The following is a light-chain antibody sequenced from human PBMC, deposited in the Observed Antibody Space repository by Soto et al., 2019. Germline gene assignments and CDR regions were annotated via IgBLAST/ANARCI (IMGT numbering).Light chain of an antibody. CDR1: QTISSW. V-gene: IGKV1-5*03. CDR3: QKYDSALGT. CDR2: KAS. J-gene: IGKJ1*01. Sequence: DIQMTQSPSTPSGSVGDRGTLTFPASQTISSWLAWYQQKPGKAPKLLIYKASTLKSGVPSRFSGSGSGTEFTLTISSLQPEDVATYYCQKYDSALGTFGQGTKVDIK.